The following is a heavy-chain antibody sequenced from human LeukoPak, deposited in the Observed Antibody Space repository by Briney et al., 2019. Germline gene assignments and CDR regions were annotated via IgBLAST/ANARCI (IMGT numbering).Heavy chain of an antibody. CDR1: GYTFTGYY. D-gene: IGHD1-1*01. CDR2: INPNSGVT. J-gene: IGHJ4*02. CDR3: ARGRLERSPEDY. V-gene: IGHV1-2*02. Sequence: ASVKVSCKASGYTFTGYYMHWVRQAPGQGLEWMGWINPNSGVTNYAQKFQGRVTMTRDTSISTAYMELSRLRSGDTAVYYCARGRLERSPEDYWGQGTLVTVSS.